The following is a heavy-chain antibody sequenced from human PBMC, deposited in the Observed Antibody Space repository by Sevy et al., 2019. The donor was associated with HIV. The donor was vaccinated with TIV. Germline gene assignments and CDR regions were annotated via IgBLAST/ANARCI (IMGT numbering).Heavy chain of an antibody. D-gene: IGHD3-22*01. J-gene: IGHJ4*02. CDR2: IYPDDSAS. CDR3: ATSRSGYFDSSGYYIY. V-gene: IGHV5-51*01. CDR1: GYSFTSHW. Sequence: GESLKISCKGSGYSFTSHWIGWVRHMPGKGLEWMGIIYPDDSASRYSPSFQGQVTFSADKSISTAYLQWSGLKASDTAMYYCATSRSGYFDSSGYYIYWGQGTLVTVSS.